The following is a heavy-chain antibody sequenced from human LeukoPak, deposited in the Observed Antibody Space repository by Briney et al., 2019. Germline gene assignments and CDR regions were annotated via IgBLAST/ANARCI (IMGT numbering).Heavy chain of an antibody. D-gene: IGHD3-22*01. CDR3: ARDGHDSSGLGVRHKHRLENDAFDI. CDR2: INPNSGGT. J-gene: IGHJ3*02. Sequence: GASVKVSCKASGYTFTGYYMHWVRQAPGQGLEWMGWINPNSGGTNYAQKFQGRVTMTRDTSISTAYMELSRLRSDDTAVYYCARDGHDSSGLGVRHKHRLENDAFDIWGQGTMVTVSS. CDR1: GYTFTGYY. V-gene: IGHV1-2*02.